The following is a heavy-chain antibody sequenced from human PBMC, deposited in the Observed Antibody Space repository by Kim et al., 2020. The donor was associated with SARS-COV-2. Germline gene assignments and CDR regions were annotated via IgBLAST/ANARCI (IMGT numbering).Heavy chain of an antibody. CDR2: ITPFNGNT. CDR1: GYTFTYRY. Sequence: SSVKVSCKASGYTFTYRYLHWVRQAPGQALEWMGWITPFNGNTNYAQKFQDRVTITRDRSMSTASMELSSLRSEDTAMYYCAISREGTTVTNEFEYGMDGWGQGTTVSVSS. CDR3: AISREGTTVTNEFEYGMDG. V-gene: IGHV1-45*02. J-gene: IGHJ6*02. D-gene: IGHD4-17*01.